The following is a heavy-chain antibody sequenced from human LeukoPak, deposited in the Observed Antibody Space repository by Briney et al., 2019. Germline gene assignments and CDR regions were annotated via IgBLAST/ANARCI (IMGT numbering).Heavy chain of an antibody. V-gene: IGHV3-66*02. J-gene: IGHJ5*02. CDR1: AFTVSQNY. D-gene: IGHD3-10*01. Sequence: GGSLSPLHPPSAFTVSQNYTRCASQAPGGGRGWVTLIYADGATHYADSVKGRFTISRDNSKNTVYLEMNSLRPEDTAVYYCARDRAGTKAWVEFDPWGQGTLVTVSS. CDR3: ARDRAGTKAWVEFDP. CDR2: IYADGAT.